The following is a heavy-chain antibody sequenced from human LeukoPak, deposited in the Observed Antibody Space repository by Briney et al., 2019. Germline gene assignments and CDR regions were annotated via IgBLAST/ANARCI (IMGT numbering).Heavy chain of an antibody. J-gene: IGHJ4*02. V-gene: IGHV4-30-2*01. D-gene: IGHD2-2*01. CDR1: GGSISSGGYY. CDR3: ASGIVVPAAMVEYGPIDY. CDR2: IYHSGST. Sequence: PSETLSLTCTVSGGSISSGGYYWSWIRQPPGKGLEWIEYIYHSGSTYYNPSLKSRVTISVDRSKNQFSLKLSSVTAADTAVYYCASGIVVPAAMVEYGPIDYWGQGTLVTVSS.